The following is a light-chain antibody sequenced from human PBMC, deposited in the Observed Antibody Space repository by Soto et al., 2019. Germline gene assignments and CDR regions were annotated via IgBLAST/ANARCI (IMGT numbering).Light chain of an antibody. CDR2: DVS. J-gene: IGLJ2*01. CDR3: CSYAGSYTVGV. CDR1: SSDVGGYNY. Sequence: QSALTQPRSVSGSPGQSVTISCTGTSSDVGGYNYVSWNQQHPGKAPKLMIYDVSKRPSGVPDRFSGSKSGNTASLTISGLQAEDEADYYCCSYAGSYTVGVFGGGTKLTVL. V-gene: IGLV2-11*01.